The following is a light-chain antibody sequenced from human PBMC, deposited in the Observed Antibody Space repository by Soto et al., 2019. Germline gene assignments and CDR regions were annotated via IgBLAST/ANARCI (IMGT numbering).Light chain of an antibody. V-gene: IGKV3-11*01. Sequence: EVVLTHSPAILSLSPGERATLSCRASQSVKSSLAWYQQTPGQPPRLLIYDASHRSPGIPARFSGSGSGTAFTLTISSLSPEDVALYFWQQRSNRPPVTLGGGTKV. CDR3: QQRSNRPPVT. CDR2: DAS. J-gene: IGKJ4*01. CDR1: QSVKSS.